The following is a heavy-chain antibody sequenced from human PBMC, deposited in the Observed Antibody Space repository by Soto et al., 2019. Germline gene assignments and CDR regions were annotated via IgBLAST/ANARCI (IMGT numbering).Heavy chain of an antibody. Sequence: QVQLVESGGGVVQPGRSLRLSCAASGFTFSNYGMHWVRQAPGKGLEWVAVILNDGSNRYHADSVKDRFTISRDNSKNTLYLQMNSLRAEDTAVYYCARDDEYSGNAMDVWGQGTTVPVS. CDR1: GFTFSNYG. D-gene: IGHD3-10*01. CDR2: ILNDGSNR. CDR3: ARDDEYSGNAMDV. V-gene: IGHV3-33*01. J-gene: IGHJ6*02.